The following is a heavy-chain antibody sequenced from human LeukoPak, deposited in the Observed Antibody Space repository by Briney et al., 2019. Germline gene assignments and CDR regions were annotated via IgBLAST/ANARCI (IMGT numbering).Heavy chain of an antibody. CDR2: IYHSGST. V-gene: IGHV4-30-2*01. J-gene: IGHJ4*02. Sequence: SETLSLTCTVSGGSISSGGYYWSWIRQPPGKGLEWIGYIYHSGSTYYNPSLKSRVTISVDRSKNQFSLKLSSVTAADTAVYYCGYGDRDVFDYWGQGTLVTVSS. CDR3: GYGDRDVFDY. D-gene: IGHD4-17*01. CDR1: GGSISSGGYY.